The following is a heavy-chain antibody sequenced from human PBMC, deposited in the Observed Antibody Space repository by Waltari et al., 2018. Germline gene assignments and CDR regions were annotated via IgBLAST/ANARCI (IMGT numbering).Heavy chain of an antibody. Sequence: QVQLVQSGAEVKKPGSSVKVSCKASGDSFSSYTIPWVRQAPGQGPEWMGGFIPLFGTANYAQKFQGRVTINADESTSTAHMELNSLRSDDTAVYYCAKEGSGDRSFDIWGQGTMVTVSS. CDR2: FIPLFGTA. V-gene: IGHV1-69*12. CDR1: GDSFSSYT. D-gene: IGHD7-27*01. CDR3: AKEGSGDRSFDI. J-gene: IGHJ3*02.